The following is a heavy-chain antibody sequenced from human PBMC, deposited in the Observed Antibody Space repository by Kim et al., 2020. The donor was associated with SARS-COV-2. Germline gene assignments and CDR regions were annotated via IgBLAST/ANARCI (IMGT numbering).Heavy chain of an antibody. CDR1: GGSISSYY. Sequence: SETLSLTCTVSGGSISSYYWSWIRQPPGKGLEWIGYIYYSGSTNYNPSLKSRVTISVDTSKNQFSLKLSSVTAADTAVYYCARAPRITIVRGVITWIDAFDIWGQGTMVTVSS. D-gene: IGHD3-10*01. J-gene: IGHJ3*02. V-gene: IGHV4-59*01. CDR2: IYYSGST. CDR3: ARAPRITIVRGVITWIDAFDI.